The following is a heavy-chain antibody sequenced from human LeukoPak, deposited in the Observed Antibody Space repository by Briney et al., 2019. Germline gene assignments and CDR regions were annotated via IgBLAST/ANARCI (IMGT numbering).Heavy chain of an antibody. D-gene: IGHD3-22*01. CDR1: GGSISSSSYY. J-gene: IGHJ4*02. CDR3: ARQGGLYYYDSSGYKDFDY. Sequence: SETLSLTCTVSGGSISSSSYYWGWIRQPPGKGLEWIGSIYYSGSTYYNPSLKSRVTISVDTSKNQFSLKLSSVTAADTAVYYCARQGGLYYYDSSGYKDFDYWGQGTLVTVSS. V-gene: IGHV4-39*01. CDR2: IYYSGST.